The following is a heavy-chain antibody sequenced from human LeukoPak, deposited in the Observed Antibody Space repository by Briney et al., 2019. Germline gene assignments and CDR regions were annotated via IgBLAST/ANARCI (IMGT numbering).Heavy chain of an antibody. CDR3: ARDLRKTYYDVLTGYQTFDY. CDR2: ISAYNGNT. CDR1: GYTFTSYG. Sequence: EASVKVSCKASGYTFTSYGISWVRQAPGQGLEWMGWISAYNGNTNYAQKLQGRVTMTTDTSTSTAYMELRSLRSDDTAVYYCARDLRKTYYDVLTGYQTFDYWGQGTLVTVSS. J-gene: IGHJ4*02. V-gene: IGHV1-18*01. D-gene: IGHD3-9*01.